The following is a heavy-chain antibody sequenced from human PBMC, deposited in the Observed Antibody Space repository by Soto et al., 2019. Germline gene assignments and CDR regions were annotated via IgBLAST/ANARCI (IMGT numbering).Heavy chain of an antibody. V-gene: IGHV3-74*01. CDR1: GFTFSSYW. D-gene: IGHD1-7*01. Sequence: GGSLRLSCAASGFTFSSYWMSWVRQAPGKGLVWVSSINSDGSSTSYADSVKGRFTISRDNAKNTLYLQMNSLRAEDTAVYYCASLTGTTSRLVEPRWGQGTLVTVSS. CDR3: ASLTGTTSRLVEPR. CDR2: INSDGSST. J-gene: IGHJ4*02.